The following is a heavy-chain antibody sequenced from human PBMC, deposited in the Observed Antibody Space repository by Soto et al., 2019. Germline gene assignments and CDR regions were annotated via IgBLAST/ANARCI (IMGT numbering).Heavy chain of an antibody. V-gene: IGHV4-59*01. J-gene: IGHJ4*02. Sequence: SETLSLTCTVSGGSISSYYWSWIRQPPGKGLEWIGYIYYSGSTNYNPSLRSRVTISVDTSKNQFSLKLSSVTAADTAVYYCARGYCSGGSCGLFDYWGQGTLVTVSS. CDR2: IYYSGST. CDR3: ARGYCSGGSCGLFDY. CDR1: GGSISSYY. D-gene: IGHD2-15*01.